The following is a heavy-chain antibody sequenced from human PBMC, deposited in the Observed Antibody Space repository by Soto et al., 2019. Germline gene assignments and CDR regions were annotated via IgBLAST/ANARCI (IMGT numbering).Heavy chain of an antibody. CDR1: GFTFSNYA. V-gene: IGHV3-23*01. J-gene: IGHJ3*02. CDR2: ISGGGGST. CDR3: AKDILKTGLDGFEI. D-gene: IGHD1-1*01. Sequence: EVQLLESGGGTVPPGGSLRLSCAASGFTFSNYAMSWVRQAPGRGLEWVLAISGGGGSTYHADSVKGRFAISRDNSKNTLFLQMNSLRAEDTAIYYCAKDILKTGLDGFEIWGQGTMVTVSS.